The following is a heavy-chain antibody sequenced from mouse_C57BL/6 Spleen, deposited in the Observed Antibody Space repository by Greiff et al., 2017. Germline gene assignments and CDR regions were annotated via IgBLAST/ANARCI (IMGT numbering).Heavy chain of an antibody. J-gene: IGHJ3*01. CDR2: ISSGSSTI. CDR1: GFTFSDYG. CDR3: ARPGYDAGCAY. Sequence: EAKLLESGGGLVKPGGSLKLSCAASGFTFSDYGMHWVRQAPEKGLEWVAYISSGSSTIYYADKVKGRFTICRANAKNTLFLQMTSLRSGDTSMYYCARPGYDAGCAYWGQGTLVNGSA. D-gene: IGHD2-2*01. V-gene: IGHV5-17*01.